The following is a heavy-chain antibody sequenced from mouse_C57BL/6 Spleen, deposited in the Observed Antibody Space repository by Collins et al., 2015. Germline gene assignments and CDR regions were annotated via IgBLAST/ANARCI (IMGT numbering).Heavy chain of an antibody. V-gene: IGHV8-12*01. CDR2: IYWDDDK. Sequence: QVTLKESGPGILQSSQTLSLTCSFSGFSLNTSGMGVSWIRQPSGKGLEWLAHIYWDDDKRYNPSLKSRLTISKDTSGDQVFLKIISVDTADTATYYCTRDYRGYYALDYWGQGTSVTVSS. J-gene: IGHJ4*01. D-gene: IGHD5-5*01. CDR3: TRDYRGYYALDY. CDR1: GFSLNTSGMG.